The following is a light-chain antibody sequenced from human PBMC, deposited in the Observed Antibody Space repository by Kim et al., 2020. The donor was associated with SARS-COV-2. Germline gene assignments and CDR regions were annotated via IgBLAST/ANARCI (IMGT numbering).Light chain of an antibody. J-gene: IGKJ2*01. CDR3: QQYKNWPPAGHT. CDR1: QSVRTS. Sequence: PGDRVTLSCRASQSVRTSIAWYQQKPGQAPRLLIFGASTRSTGVPDRFSGGGSGTEFTLTISRLQSEDVGIYYCQQYKNWPPAGHTFGQGTKLEI. CDR2: GAS. V-gene: IGKV3-15*01.